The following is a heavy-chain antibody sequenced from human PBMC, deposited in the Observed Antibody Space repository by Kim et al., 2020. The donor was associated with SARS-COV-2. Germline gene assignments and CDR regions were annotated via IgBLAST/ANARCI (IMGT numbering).Heavy chain of an antibody. Sequence: GGSLRLSCVGSGFPFNKYAMSWVRQAPGKGLEWVSGINLSGGKTYYADSVKGRFTVSRDNSKNTLYLQMNSLRGDDTAVYYCASGNSGYESRLVDYWGQG. CDR1: GFPFNKYA. CDR3: ASGNSGYESRLVDY. J-gene: IGHJ4*02. V-gene: IGHV3-23*01. D-gene: IGHD5-12*01. CDR2: INLSGGKT.